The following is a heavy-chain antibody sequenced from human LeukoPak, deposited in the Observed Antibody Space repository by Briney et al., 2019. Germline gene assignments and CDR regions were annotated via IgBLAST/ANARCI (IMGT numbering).Heavy chain of an antibody. V-gene: IGHV3-13*01. D-gene: IGHD2-2*01. Sequence: PGGSLRLSCAASGFTFSSYDMHWVRQATGKGLEWVSAIGTAGDTYYPDSVKGRFTTSRENAKNSLYLQMNSLRAGDTAVYYCARGTATSLLDYYYGMDVWGQGTTVTVSS. CDR3: ARGTATSLLDYYYGMDV. J-gene: IGHJ6*02. CDR2: IGTAGDT. CDR1: GFTFSSYD.